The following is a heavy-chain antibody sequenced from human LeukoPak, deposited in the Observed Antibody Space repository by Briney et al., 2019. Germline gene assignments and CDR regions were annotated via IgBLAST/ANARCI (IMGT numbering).Heavy chain of an antibody. CDR1: GFTFSSYA. V-gene: IGHV3-30-3*01. CDR3: ARDSTAIDSYYFDY. J-gene: IGHJ4*02. Sequence: PGRSLRLSCAASGFTFSSYAMHWVRQAPGKGLECVAVISYDGSNKYYADSVKGRFTISRDNSKNPLYLQMNSLRAEDTAVYYCARDSTAIDSYYFDYWGQGTLVTVSS. D-gene: IGHD2-2*01. CDR2: ISYDGSNK.